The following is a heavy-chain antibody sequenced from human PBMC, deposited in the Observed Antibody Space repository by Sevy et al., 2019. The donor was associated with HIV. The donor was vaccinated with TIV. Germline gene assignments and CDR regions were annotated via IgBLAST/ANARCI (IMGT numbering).Heavy chain of an antibody. CDR2: IYPGDSDT. J-gene: IGHJ6*02. V-gene: IGHV5-51*01. CDR3: ARGARGTLPSYYYYTLDV. D-gene: IGHD1-1*01. Sequence: GESLKISCKGFGYRFSDYWIGWVRQMPGKGLEWMGIIYPGDSDTRYSPSFQGQVTISADKSISTAYLQWSTLKASDTDMYFCARGARGTLPSYYYYTLDVWGQGTTVTVSS. CDR1: GYRFSDYW.